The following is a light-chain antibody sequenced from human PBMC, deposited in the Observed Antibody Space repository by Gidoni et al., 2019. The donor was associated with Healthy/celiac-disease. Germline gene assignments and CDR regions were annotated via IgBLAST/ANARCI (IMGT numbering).Light chain of an antibody. Sequence: DIVITQSPDSLAVYLGERDTITCKSSPSVLYSSNKKNYLAWYQQKPGQPPKLLIYWASTRESGVPDRFSGSGSGTDFTLTISSLQAEDVAVYYCQQYYSTPPWTFGQGTKVEIK. V-gene: IGKV4-1*01. CDR2: WAS. J-gene: IGKJ1*01. CDR3: QQYYSTPPWT. CDR1: PSVLYSSNKKNY.